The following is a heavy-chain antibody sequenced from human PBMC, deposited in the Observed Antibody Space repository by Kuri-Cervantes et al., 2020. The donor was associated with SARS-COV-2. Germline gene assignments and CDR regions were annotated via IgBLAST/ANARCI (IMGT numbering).Heavy chain of an antibody. V-gene: IGHV3-23*01. CDR3: AKDRPSGNYLNYFDY. D-gene: IGHD1-26*01. Sequence: GGSLRLSCAASGFTFDDYAMSWVRQAPGKGLEWVSAISGSGGSTYYADSVKGRFTISRDNSKNTLYLQMNSLRAEDTAVYYCAKDRPSGNYLNYFDYWGQGTLVTVSS. J-gene: IGHJ4*02. CDR2: ISGSGGST. CDR1: GFTFDDYA.